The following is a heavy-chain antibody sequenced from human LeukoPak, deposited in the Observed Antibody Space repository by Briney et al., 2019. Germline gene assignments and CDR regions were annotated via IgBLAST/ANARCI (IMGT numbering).Heavy chain of an antibody. CDR1: GFTFSSYA. CDR3: AKRDSGFVVVPAATFDY. CDR2: ISDSGGGT. J-gene: IGHJ4*02. Sequence: GGSLRLSCAASGFTFSSYAMSWVRQAPGKGLEWVSAISDSGGGTYYADSVKGRFTISRDNSKNTLYLQMNSLRAEDTAVYYCAKRDSGFVVVPAATFDYWGQGTLVTVPS. V-gene: IGHV3-23*01. D-gene: IGHD2-2*01.